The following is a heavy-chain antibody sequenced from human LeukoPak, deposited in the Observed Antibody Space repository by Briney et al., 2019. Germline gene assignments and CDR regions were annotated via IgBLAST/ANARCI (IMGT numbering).Heavy chain of an antibody. V-gene: IGHV4-4*07. Sequence: TSETLSLTCTVSGGSISGYFWSWIRQPAGKGLEWIGRIYSSGSDNYNPSLKSRVTMSLDTSKNHLSLNLSSVTAADTAVYYCAREPTSGREPTSGRPLDYWGQGTLVTVSS. CDR3: AREPTSGREPTSGRPLDY. J-gene: IGHJ4*02. CDR2: IYSSGSD. D-gene: IGHD5-12*01. CDR1: GGSISGYF.